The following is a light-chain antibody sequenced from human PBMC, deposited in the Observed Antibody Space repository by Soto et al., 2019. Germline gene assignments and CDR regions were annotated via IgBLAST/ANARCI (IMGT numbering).Light chain of an antibody. CDR3: QQYNSQYT. CDR2: KAS. J-gene: IGKJ2*01. CDR1: QSISSW. Sequence: DIQMTQSPSTLSASVGDRVTITCRASQSISSWLAWYQQKPGKAPKLLIYKASSLESGVPSRFSGSGSGTDFTLTISSLHPDDFATYYCQQYNSQYTFGQGTKLEIK. V-gene: IGKV1-5*03.